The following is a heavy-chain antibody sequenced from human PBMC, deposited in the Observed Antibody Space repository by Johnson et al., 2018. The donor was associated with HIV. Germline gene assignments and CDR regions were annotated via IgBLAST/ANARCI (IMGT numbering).Heavy chain of an antibody. CDR3: ASMGLGGNAFDI. CDR1: GFTFSSYA. Sequence: VESGGGVVQPGRSLRLSCAASGFTFSSYAMHWVRQAPGKGLEWVAVISYDGSNKYYADSVKGRFTISRDNSKNTLYLQMNSLRAEDTAVYHCASMGLGGNAFDIWGQGTMVTVSS. CDR2: ISYDGSNK. D-gene: IGHD3-16*01. V-gene: IGHV3-30*04. J-gene: IGHJ3*02.